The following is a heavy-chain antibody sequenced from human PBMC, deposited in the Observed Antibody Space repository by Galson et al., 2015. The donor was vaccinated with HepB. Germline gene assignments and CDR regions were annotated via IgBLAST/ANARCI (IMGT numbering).Heavy chain of an antibody. V-gene: IGHV1-3*01. D-gene: IGHD3-22*01. J-gene: IGHJ3*02. Sequence: SVKVSCKASGYTFINYAMHWVRQAPGQRLEWMGWINAGNGNTKYSQKFQDRVTITRDTSASTAYMELSSLRSEDTAVYYCARSAYDSSGYVKKAFDIWCQETMVTVSS. CDR3: ARSAYDSSGYVKKAFDI. CDR2: INAGNGNT. CDR1: GYTFINYA.